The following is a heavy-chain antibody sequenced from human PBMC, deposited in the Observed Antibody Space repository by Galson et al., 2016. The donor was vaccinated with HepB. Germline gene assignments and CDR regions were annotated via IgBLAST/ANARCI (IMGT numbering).Heavy chain of an antibody. CDR1: GFTFSTYA. J-gene: IGHJ4*02. D-gene: IGHD3-9*01. CDR3: AKDLMPDYDLLPAYYIPDSFDS. CDR2: ISGSGDSP. Sequence: SLRLSCAASGFTFSTYAMTWVRQAPGKGLDWVSAISGSGDSPSYSDSVKGRFTTSRDNSKNTLYLQMNSLRAEDPAIYYCAKDLMPDYDLLPAYYIPDSFDSWGQGTLVTVSS. V-gene: IGHV3-23*01.